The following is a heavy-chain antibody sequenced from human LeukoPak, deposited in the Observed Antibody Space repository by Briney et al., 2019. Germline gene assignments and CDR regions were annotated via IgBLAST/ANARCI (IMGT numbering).Heavy chain of an antibody. V-gene: IGHV4-59*01. CDR2: VFYSGST. CDR1: SDSISIYY. CDR3: ARGHSSSRDDVGHIDY. J-gene: IGHJ4*02. D-gene: IGHD2-2*01. Sequence: LATLTLICTVSSDSISIYYWSWIRQRPGEGPEWIGYVFYSGSTSYNPSLKSRVTMSIDTSKNQFSLKLTSVTAADTAVYYCARGHSSSRDDVGHIDYWGQGSLVTVSS.